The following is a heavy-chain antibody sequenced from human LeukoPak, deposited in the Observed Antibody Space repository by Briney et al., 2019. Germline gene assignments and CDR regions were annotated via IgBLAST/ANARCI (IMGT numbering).Heavy chain of an antibody. V-gene: IGHV4-34*01. J-gene: IGHJ2*01. CDR3: ARVAGYFDL. CDR2: INHSGST. Sequence: SETLSLTCDVYGDSFSGYYWNWIRQPPGKGLEWIGEINHSGSTNYNPSLKSRVTMSVDTSKSQFSLKLSSVTAADTALYYCARVAGYFDLWGRGTLVTVSS. CDR1: GDSFSGYY.